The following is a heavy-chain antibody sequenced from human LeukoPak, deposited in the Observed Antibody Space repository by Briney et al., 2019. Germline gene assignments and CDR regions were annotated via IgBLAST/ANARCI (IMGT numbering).Heavy chain of an antibody. J-gene: IGHJ6*03. D-gene: IGHD3-3*01. CDR3: ARETNYDFWSGYYPYYYYYMDV. CDR2: INHSGST. CDR1: GGSFSGYY. V-gene: IGHV4-34*01. Sequence: SETLSLICAVYGGSFSGYYWSWIRQPPGKGLEWIGEINHSGSTNYNPSLKSRVTISEDPSKNQFSLKLSSVTAADTAVYYCARETNYDFWSGYYPYYYYYMDVWGKGTTVTVSS.